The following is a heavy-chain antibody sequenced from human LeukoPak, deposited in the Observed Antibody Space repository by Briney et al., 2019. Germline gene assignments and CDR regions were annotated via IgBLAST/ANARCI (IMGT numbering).Heavy chain of an antibody. CDR3: ARVLYSSGWPTGNWFDP. CDR2: IYYGGRT. CDR1: GGSISSSSYY. J-gene: IGHJ5*02. V-gene: IGHV4-39*07. D-gene: IGHD6-19*01. Sequence: SETLSLTSTVSGGSISSSSYYWGWIRQPPGKGLEWIGSIYYGGRTYYNPSLKSRLTISVDTSKNQFSLKLSSVTAADTAVYYCARVLYSSGWPTGNWFDPWGQGTLVTVSS.